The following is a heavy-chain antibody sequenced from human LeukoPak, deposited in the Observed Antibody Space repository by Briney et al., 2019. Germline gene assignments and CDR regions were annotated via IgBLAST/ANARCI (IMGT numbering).Heavy chain of an antibody. V-gene: IGHV3-23*01. Sequence: GGSLRLSCAASGFTFSSYDVSWVRQAPGKGLEWVLANSGSGGSTYADSVKGRFTISRDNSKNTVYLQMNSLRAEDTALYYCAKVTGYWYFDLWGRGTLVTVSS. CDR3: AKVTGYWYFDL. D-gene: IGHD3-9*01. J-gene: IGHJ2*01. CDR2: NSGSGGST. CDR1: GFTFSSYD.